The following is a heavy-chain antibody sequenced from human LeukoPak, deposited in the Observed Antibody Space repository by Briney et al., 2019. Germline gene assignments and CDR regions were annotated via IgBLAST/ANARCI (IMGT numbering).Heavy chain of an antibody. V-gene: IGHV4-4*07. CDR2: IYTSGST. CDR1: GGSISTYY. D-gene: IGHD3-3*01. Sequence: PSETLSLTCTVSGGSISTYYWGWIRQPAGKGPEWIGRIYTSGSTNYNPSLKSRVTMSVDTSKNQFSLKLSSVTAADTAVYYCAREADFWSGYYRRYFQHWGQGTLVTVSS. CDR3: AREADFWSGYYRRYFQH. J-gene: IGHJ1*01.